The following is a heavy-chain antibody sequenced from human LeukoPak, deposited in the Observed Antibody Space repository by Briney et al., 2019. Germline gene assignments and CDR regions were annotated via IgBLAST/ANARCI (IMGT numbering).Heavy chain of an antibody. Sequence: ASVKVSCRASGGTFSSNTISWVRQAPGQGLECMGGIIPIFGTANYAQKFQGRVTITADESTSTAYMELSSLRSDDTAVYYCARETRSGGTLLDYWGQGTLVTVSS. V-gene: IGHV1-69*13. J-gene: IGHJ4*02. CDR3: ARETRSGGTLLDY. D-gene: IGHD2-15*01. CDR1: GGTFSSNT. CDR2: IIPIFGTA.